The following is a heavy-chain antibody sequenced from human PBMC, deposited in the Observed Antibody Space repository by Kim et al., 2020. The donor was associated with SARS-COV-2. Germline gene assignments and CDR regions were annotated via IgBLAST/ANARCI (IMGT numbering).Heavy chain of an antibody. CDR1: GGSISSGGYY. J-gene: IGHJ3*02. Sequence: SETLSLTCTVSGGSISSGGYYWSWIRQHPGKGLEWIGYIYYSGSTYYNPSLKSRVTISVDTSKNQFSLKLSSVTAADTAVYYCARDPLPVGGYGDYRGNDAFDIWGQGTMVTVSS. D-gene: IGHD4-17*01. CDR3: ARDPLPVGGYGDYRGNDAFDI. V-gene: IGHV4-31*03. CDR2: IYYSGST.